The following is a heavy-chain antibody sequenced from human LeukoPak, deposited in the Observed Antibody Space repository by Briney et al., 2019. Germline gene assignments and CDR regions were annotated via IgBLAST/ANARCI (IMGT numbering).Heavy chain of an antibody. CDR3: ARVQNSYGYYFDY. CDR1: GFTFSSYS. Sequence: GGSLRLSCAASGFTFSSYSMNWVRQAPGKGLEWVSYISSSSSTIYYADSVKGRFTISRDNSKNTLYLQMNSLRAEDTAVYYCARVQNSYGYYFDYWGQGTLVTVSS. D-gene: IGHD5-18*01. V-gene: IGHV3-48*01. CDR2: ISSSSSTI. J-gene: IGHJ4*02.